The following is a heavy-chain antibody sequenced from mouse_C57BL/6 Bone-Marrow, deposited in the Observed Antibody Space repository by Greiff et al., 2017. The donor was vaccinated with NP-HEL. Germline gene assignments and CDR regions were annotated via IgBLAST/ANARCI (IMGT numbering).Heavy chain of an antibody. Sequence: VHVKQSGAELVRPGASVKLSCTASGFNIKDDYMHWVKQRPEQGLEWIGWIDPEHGDTEYASKFQGKATITADTSSNTAYLQLSSLTSEDTAVYYCTTDYYGSSYQDYWGQGTTLTVSS. J-gene: IGHJ2*01. V-gene: IGHV14-4*01. CDR3: TTDYYGSSYQDY. D-gene: IGHD1-1*01. CDR2: IDPEHGDT. CDR1: GFNIKDDY.